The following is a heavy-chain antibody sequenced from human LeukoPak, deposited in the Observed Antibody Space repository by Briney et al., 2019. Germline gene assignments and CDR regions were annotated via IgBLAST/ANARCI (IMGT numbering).Heavy chain of an antibody. D-gene: IGHD4-23*01. CDR1: GGSINSYH. Sequence: SETLSLTCTVSGGSINSYHWSWIRQPPGKGLEWIGYVYYTGSTDYNPSLKSRVTMSVDTSKNQFSLNLTSVTAADTAIYYCARVFYGGSLGFDYWGEGILVTVSS. V-gene: IGHV4-59*01. CDR3: ARVFYGGSLGFDY. J-gene: IGHJ4*02. CDR2: VYYTGST.